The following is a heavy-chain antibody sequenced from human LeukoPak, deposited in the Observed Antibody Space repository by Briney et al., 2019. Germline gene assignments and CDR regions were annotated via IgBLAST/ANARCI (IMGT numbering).Heavy chain of an antibody. J-gene: IGHJ4*02. D-gene: IGHD1-26*01. CDR3: VKDFGRIRGTPDS. CDR1: GFVFSIYT. Sequence: GGSLRLSCSASGFVFSIYTMYWVRQAPGKGPEYVSTISGSGNGVSIYYADSVKGRFTISRDDSKSILYLQMNGLRGEDTAVYYCVKDFGRIRGTPDSWGQGTPVTVSS. CDR2: ISGSGNGVSI. V-gene: IGHV3-64D*06.